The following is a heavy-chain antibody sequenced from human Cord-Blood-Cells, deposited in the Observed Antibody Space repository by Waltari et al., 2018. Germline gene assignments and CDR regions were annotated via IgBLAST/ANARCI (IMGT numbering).Heavy chain of an antibody. J-gene: IGHJ3*02. D-gene: IGHD3-10*01. V-gene: IGHV4-34*01. CDR1: GGSFSGYY. CDR3: ARGVGGSGSSAEAFDI. Sequence: QVQLQQWGAGLLKPSETLSLTCAVYGGSFSGYYWSWIRQPPGKGLEWIGEINHSGSTNYNPSLKSRLTISVDTSKNQFSLKLSSVTAADTAVYYCARGVGGSGSSAEAFDIWGQGTMVTVSS. CDR2: INHSGST.